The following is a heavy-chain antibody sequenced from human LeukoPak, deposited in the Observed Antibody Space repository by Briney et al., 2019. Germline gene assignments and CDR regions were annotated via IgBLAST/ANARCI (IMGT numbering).Heavy chain of an antibody. CDR2: INLNSGAT. V-gene: IGHV1-2*02. D-gene: IGHD3-3*01. Sequence: GASVKVSFKASGCTFTGYYMHWMRLAPGQGLEWMGWINLNSGATNYAQKFQGRVTMTRDTSISTAYMELSSLRSEDTAVYYCAGLVPVQIFGVVIGYYFDYWGQGTLVTVSS. CDR1: GCTFTGYY. CDR3: AGLVPVQIFGVVIGYYFDY. J-gene: IGHJ4*02.